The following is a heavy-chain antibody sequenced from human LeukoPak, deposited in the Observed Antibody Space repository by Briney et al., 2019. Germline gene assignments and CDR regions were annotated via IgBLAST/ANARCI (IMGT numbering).Heavy chain of an antibody. D-gene: IGHD6-13*01. CDR1: GGSISSGGYY. V-gene: IGHV4-30-2*01. J-gene: IGHJ4*02. CDR3: ARGIAAAGFDY. Sequence: PSETLSLTCTVSGGSISSGGYYWSWIRQPPGKGLEWIGYIYHSGSTYYNPSLKSRVTISVDRSKNQFSLKLSSVTAADTAVYYCARGIAAAGFDYWGQGTLVTVPS. CDR2: IYHSGST.